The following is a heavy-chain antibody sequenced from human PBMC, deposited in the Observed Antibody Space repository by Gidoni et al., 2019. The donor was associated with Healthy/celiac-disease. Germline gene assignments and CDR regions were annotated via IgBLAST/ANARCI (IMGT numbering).Heavy chain of an antibody. D-gene: IGHD3-10*01. J-gene: IGHJ4*02. CDR3: ARGDSGVRGVYFDY. Sequence: EVQLVESGGGLVKPGGSLRLSCAASGFTFSSYSMNWVRQAPGKGLEWVSSISSSSSYIYYADSVKGRFTISIDNAKNSLYLQMNSLRAEETAVYYCARGDSGVRGVYFDYWGQGTLVTVSS. CDR1: GFTFSSYS. CDR2: ISSSSSYI. V-gene: IGHV3-21*01.